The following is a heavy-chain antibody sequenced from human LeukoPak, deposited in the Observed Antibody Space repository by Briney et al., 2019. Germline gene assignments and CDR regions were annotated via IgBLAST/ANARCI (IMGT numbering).Heavy chain of an antibody. CDR2: ISSNSEYI. CDR3: ARVDCGGDCYSSHFDY. Sequence: GGSLRLSCAASGFTFSSYHINWVRQAPGKGLEWVSSISSNSEYIYYADSVKGRFTISRDNAKNSLYLQMNSLRAEDTAVYYCARVDCGGDCYSSHFDYWGQGTLVTVSS. V-gene: IGHV3-21*01. D-gene: IGHD2-21*02. J-gene: IGHJ4*02. CDR1: GFTFSSYH.